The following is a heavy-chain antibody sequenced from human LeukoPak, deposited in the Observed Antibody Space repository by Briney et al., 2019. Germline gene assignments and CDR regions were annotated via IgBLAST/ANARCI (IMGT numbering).Heavy chain of an antibody. Sequence: PGGSLRLSCAACGFTFEDYAMHWVRQAPGKGLEWVSGISWNSGSIGYADSVKGRFTISRDNAKNSLYLQMNSLRAEDTALYYCAKDIYKRGNYYDSSGSFGYWGQGTLVTVSS. CDR1: GFTFEDYA. CDR2: ISWNSGSI. V-gene: IGHV3-9*01. D-gene: IGHD3-22*01. CDR3: AKDIYKRGNYYDSSGSFGY. J-gene: IGHJ4*02.